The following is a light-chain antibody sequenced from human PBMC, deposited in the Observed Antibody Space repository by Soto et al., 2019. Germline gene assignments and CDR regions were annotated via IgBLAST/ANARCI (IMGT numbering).Light chain of an antibody. CDR1: QSVSSSF. Sequence: DIVLTQSPGALSLSPGERATLSCRASQSVSSSFLAWYQQKPGQAPRLLIYGASSRATGIPDRFSGSGSGTDFTLTISRLDPEDVAVYYCRQYDSSPRTFGQGTKGEIK. J-gene: IGKJ1*01. V-gene: IGKV3-20*01. CDR3: RQYDSSPRT. CDR2: GAS.